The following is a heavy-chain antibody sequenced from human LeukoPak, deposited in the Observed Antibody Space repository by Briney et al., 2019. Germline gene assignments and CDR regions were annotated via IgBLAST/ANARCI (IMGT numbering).Heavy chain of an antibody. CDR2: IKQDGSEK. CDR1: GFTFSSYW. J-gene: IGHJ4*02. CDR3: AKAPAYCSSTSCSFDY. Sequence: GGSLRLSCAASGFTFSSYWMSWVRQAPGKGLEWVANIKQDGSEKYYVDSVKGRFTISRDNSKNTLYLQTNSLRAEDTAVYYCAKAPAYCSSTSCSFDYWGQGTLVTVSS. D-gene: IGHD2-2*01. V-gene: IGHV3-7*03.